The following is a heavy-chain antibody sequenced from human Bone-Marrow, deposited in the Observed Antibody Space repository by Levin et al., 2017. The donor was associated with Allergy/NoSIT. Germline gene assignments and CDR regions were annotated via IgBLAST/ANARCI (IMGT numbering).Heavy chain of an antibody. J-gene: IGHJ3*01. CDR1: GFTFSTYA. CDR3: TRDLRSCSGGSCYRGHAFDV. V-gene: IGHV3-21*01. CDR2: ISSTSRYI. Sequence: TGGSLRLSCEGFGFTFSTYAVNWVRQAPGKGLEWVSSISSTSRYIYYADSVKGRFTISRDNAKSSMFLHMTGLRAEDSAVYYCTRDLRSCSGGSCYRGHAFDVWGQGTTVNISS. D-gene: IGHD2-15*01.